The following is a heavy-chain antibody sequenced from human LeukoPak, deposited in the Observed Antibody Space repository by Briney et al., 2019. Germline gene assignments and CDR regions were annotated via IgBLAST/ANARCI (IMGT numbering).Heavy chain of an antibody. J-gene: IGHJ6*03. V-gene: IGHV4-59*01. CDR1: GGSISSYY. Sequence: SETLSLTCTVSGGSISSYYWSWIRKPPGKGLGWIGYIYYTGSTNYNPSLKSRVTISVDTSKNQFSLRLPSVTAADTAVYYCARGPTGGPYYYYYMDVWGKGTTVTVSS. D-gene: IGHD2-8*02. CDR3: ARGPTGGPYYYYYMDV. CDR2: IYYTGST.